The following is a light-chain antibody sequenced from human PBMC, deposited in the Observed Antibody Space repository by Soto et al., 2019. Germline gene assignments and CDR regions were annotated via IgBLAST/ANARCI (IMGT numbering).Light chain of an antibody. V-gene: IGKV3D-7*01. CDR3: QQDYNLPWT. CDR2: GAS. Sequence: PGARVTLSCGASQSVSSSYLTCYQQRPGQAPRLLIYGASTRATSIPARFSGSGSGTDFTLTISSLQPEDFAVYYCQQDYNLPWTFGQGTK. CDR1: QSVSSSY. J-gene: IGKJ1*01.